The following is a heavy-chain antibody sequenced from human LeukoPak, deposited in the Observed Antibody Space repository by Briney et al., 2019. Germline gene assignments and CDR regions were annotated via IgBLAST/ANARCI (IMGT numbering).Heavy chain of an antibody. Sequence: SLTLSLTCAISGDSVSSNSVGWNWIRQSPSRGLEWLGRTYYRSKWYIDYAVSVKGRITINPDTSKNQFSLQLNSVTPEDTAVYYCARDGYGMDVWGRGATVTVS. CDR2: TYYRSKWYI. CDR3: ARDGYGMDV. CDR1: GDSVSSNSVG. V-gene: IGHV6-1*01. J-gene: IGHJ6*02.